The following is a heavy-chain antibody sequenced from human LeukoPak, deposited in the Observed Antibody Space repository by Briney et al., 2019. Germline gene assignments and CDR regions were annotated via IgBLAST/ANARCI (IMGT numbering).Heavy chain of an antibody. CDR3: AKGRATMVH. CDR1: GFTFSSYG. J-gene: IGHJ4*02. Sequence: GSLRLSCAGSGFTFSSYGMHWVRQAPGKGLEWVAFILYDGSNKFYADSVKGRFTISRDNSKNTLYLQMNSLRAEDTAVYYCAKGRATMVHWGQGTLVTVSS. D-gene: IGHD3-10*01. CDR2: ILYDGSNK. V-gene: IGHV3-30*02.